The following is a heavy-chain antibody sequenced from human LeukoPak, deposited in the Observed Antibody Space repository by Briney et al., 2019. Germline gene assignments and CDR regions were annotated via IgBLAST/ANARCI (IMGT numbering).Heavy chain of an antibody. Sequence: GASVKVSCKASGYTFTSYGISWVRQAPGQGLEWMGWISAYNGNTNYAQKLRGRVTMTTDTSTSTAYMELRSLRSDDTAVYYCARDGEQQLVLRVPYYSYYGMDVWGQGTTVTVSS. CDR1: GYTFTSYG. V-gene: IGHV1-18*01. J-gene: IGHJ6*02. CDR3: ARDGEQQLVLRVPYYSYYGMDV. CDR2: ISAYNGNT. D-gene: IGHD6-13*01.